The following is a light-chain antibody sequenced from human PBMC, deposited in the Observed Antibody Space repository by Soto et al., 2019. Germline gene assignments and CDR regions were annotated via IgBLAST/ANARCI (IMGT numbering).Light chain of an antibody. J-gene: IGKJ1*01. CDR3: LQYNNWLTWT. CDR1: QSVSSN. CDR2: GAS. V-gene: IGKV3-15*01. Sequence: EIVMTQSPATLSVSPGERATLSCRASQSVSSNLAWYQQKPGQAPRLLIYGASTRATGIPARFSGSGSGTEFILTISSLQSEDFAVYYCLQYNNWLTWTFGQGTKVEIK.